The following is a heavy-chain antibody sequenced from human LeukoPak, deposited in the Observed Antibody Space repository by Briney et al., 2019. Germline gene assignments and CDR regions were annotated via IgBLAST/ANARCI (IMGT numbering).Heavy chain of an antibody. J-gene: IGHJ2*01. Sequence: PSETLSLTCGVSSGSLSGYYWRWIRQPPGGGLEWLGEITHSGSPNYNPSLKSRVTISGDTSKKQFSLNLKSVTAADTGVYYCARGVDLWGRGTRSLSPQ. CDR1: SGSLSGYY. CDR3: ARGVDL. CDR2: ITHSGSP. V-gene: IGHV4-34*01.